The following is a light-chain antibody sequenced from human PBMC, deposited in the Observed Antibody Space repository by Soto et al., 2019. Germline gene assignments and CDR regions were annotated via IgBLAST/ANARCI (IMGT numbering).Light chain of an antibody. V-gene: IGLV2-14*01. CDR3: SSYTSSTNYV. CDR1: SIDIAPYNY. J-gene: IGLJ1*01. Sequence: QSALTRPASVSGSPGQSLTISFTGTSIDIAPYNYVSWYQQHPGKAPKLIIYEVSYRPSGISNRFSGSKSGNTASLTISGLQAEDESDYYCSSYTSSTNYVFGTGTKVTVL. CDR2: EVS.